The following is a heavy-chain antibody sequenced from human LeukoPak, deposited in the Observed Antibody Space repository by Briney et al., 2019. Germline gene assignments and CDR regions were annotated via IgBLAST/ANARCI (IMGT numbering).Heavy chain of an antibody. V-gene: IGHV4-59*08. CDR3: ANSIDFDYGDYYFDY. J-gene: IGHJ4*02. CDR1: GGSISSYY. CDR2: IYYSGST. Sequence: SETLSLICTVSGGSISSYYWSWIRQPPGKGLEWIGYIYYSGSTNYNPSLKSRVTISVDTSKNQFPLKLSSVTAADTAVYYCANSIDFDYGDYYFDYWGQGALVTISS. D-gene: IGHD4-17*01.